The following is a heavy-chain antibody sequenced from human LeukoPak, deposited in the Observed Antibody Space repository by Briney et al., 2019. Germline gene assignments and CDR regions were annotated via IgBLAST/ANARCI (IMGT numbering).Heavy chain of an antibody. J-gene: IGHJ4*02. CDR1: GYTFTAYN. CDR3: ARGMGSGTYRRFDF. Sequence: ASVKVSCKASGYTFTAYNIHWVRQAPGQGLEWMGWVTSNSGATSYAQQFQGRVTMTRDTSISTAYMELNNLISDDTAVYYCARGMGSGTYRRFDFWGQGTLVTVSS. CDR2: VTSNSGAT. V-gene: IGHV1-2*02. D-gene: IGHD3-10*01.